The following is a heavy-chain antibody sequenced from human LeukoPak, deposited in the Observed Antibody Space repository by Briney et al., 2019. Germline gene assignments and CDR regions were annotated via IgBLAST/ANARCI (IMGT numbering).Heavy chain of an antibody. CDR3: AKRDDSGGNLVDL. J-gene: IGHJ4*02. V-gene: IGHV4-39*02. D-gene: IGHD3-22*01. Sequence: NPSETLSLTCTVSGGSIRSGIHYWAWIRQPPGKGLEWIGSIYYSGSTYYNPSLENRVTISIDTSKNHFSLKLSSLSAADTSVYYCAKRDDSGGNLVDLWGQGTLVTVS. CDR2: IYYSGST. CDR1: GGSIRSGIHY.